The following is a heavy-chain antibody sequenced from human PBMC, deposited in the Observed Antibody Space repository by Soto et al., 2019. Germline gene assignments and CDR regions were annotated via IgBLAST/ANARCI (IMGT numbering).Heavy chain of an antibody. V-gene: IGHV3-21*01. J-gene: IGHJ6*02. CDR2: ISSSSSYI. CDR1: GFTFSSYS. Sequence: LRLSCAASGFTFSSYSMNWVRQAPGKGLEWVSSISSSSSYIYYADSVKGRFTISRDNAKNSLYLQMNSLRAEDTAVYYCARDSSTYYDFWSGYPSYYYGMDVWGQGTTVTVSS. CDR3: ARDSSTYYDFWSGYPSYYYGMDV. D-gene: IGHD3-3*01.